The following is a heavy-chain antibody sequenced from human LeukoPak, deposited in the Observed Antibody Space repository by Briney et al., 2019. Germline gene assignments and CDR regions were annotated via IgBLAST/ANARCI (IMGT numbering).Heavy chain of an antibody. V-gene: IGHV4-59*01. CDR3: ARDVSAAAAFDWYFDL. Sequence: SETLSLTCTVSGGSISSYYWSWIRQPPGKGLEWIGYIYYSGSTNYNPSLKSRVTISVDTSKNQFSLKLSSVTAADTAVYYCARDVSAAAAFDWYFDLWGRGTLVTVSS. CDR2: IYYSGST. D-gene: IGHD6-13*01. CDR1: GGSISSYY. J-gene: IGHJ2*01.